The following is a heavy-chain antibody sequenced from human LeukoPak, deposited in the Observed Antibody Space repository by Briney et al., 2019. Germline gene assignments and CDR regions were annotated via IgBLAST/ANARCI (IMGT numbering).Heavy chain of an antibody. CDR1: GFTFSSYA. CDR3: AKTRHDYGDYVWFDP. Sequence: PGGSLRLSCAASGFTFSSYAMSWVRQAPGKGLEWVSAISGSGGSTYYAASVKGRFTISRDNSKNTLYLQMNSLRAEDTAVYYCAKTRHDYGDYVWFDPWGQGTLVTVSS. CDR2: ISGSGGST. V-gene: IGHV3-23*01. D-gene: IGHD4-17*01. J-gene: IGHJ5*02.